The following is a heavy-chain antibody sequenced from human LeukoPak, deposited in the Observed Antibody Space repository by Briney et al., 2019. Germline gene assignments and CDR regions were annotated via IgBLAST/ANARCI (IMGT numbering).Heavy chain of an antibody. V-gene: IGHV3-30*18. J-gene: IGHJ4*02. D-gene: IGHD3-22*01. Sequence: GGSLRLSCAASGFTFSSYGMHWVRQAPGKGLEWVAVISYDGSNKYYADSVKGRFTISRDNSKNTLYLQMNSLRAEDTALYYCAKVGYDSSGYWGAYFDYWGQGTLVTVSS. CDR3: AKVGYDSSGYWGAYFDY. CDR1: GFTFSSYG. CDR2: ISYDGSNK.